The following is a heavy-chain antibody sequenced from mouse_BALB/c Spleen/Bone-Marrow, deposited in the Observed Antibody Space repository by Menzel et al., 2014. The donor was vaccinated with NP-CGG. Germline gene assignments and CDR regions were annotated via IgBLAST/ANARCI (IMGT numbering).Heavy chain of an antibody. V-gene: IGHV1S56*01. CDR3: AYYRYDEYFDV. Sequence: VQLQQSGPELVKPGASVKMSCKASGYTFTSYFTHWVKQRPGQGLEWIGWIYPGDGSTKYNEKFKVKTTLTTDKSSSTAYMFLSSLTSEDSAIYFCAYYRYDEYFDVWGAGTTVTVSS. J-gene: IGHJ1*01. CDR2: IYPGDGST. D-gene: IGHD2-14*01. CDR1: GYTFTSYF.